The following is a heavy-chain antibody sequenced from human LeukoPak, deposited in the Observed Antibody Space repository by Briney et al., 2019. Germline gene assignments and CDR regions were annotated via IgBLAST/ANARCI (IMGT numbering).Heavy chain of an antibody. CDR2: ISHDGTNK. CDR1: GFPFSGYA. Sequence: GGPLRLSCAASGFPFSGYAIHWVRQAPGKGLEWVAVISHDGTNKYYADSVKGRFTISRDNAKNTLYLQMNSLRAEDTAVYYCARAGYSSGWSLWGQGTLVTVSS. J-gene: IGHJ4*02. CDR3: ARAGYSSGWSL. D-gene: IGHD6-19*01. V-gene: IGHV3-30-3*01.